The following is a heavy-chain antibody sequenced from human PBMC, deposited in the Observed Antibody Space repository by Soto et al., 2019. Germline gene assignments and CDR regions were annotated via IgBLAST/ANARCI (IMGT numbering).Heavy chain of an antibody. J-gene: IGHJ5*02. Sequence: QVQLLQSGAEVKKPGASVNISCKASGYSFRTYFIHWVRQAPGQGLEWMGVINPSGGRTKYAQRFQGRVVMTSDTSTGTVYMELSSLRSDDTAVYYCARDSNRAAAGTGWIDPWGQGSPVTVSS. D-gene: IGHD6-13*01. CDR1: GYSFRTYF. CDR3: ARDSNRAAAGTGWIDP. V-gene: IGHV1-46*01. CDR2: INPSGGRT.